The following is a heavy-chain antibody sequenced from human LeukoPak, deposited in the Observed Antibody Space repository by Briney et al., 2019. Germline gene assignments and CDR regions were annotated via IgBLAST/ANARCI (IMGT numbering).Heavy chain of an antibody. V-gene: IGHV3-30*18. CDR1: GFSFKDYN. CDR3: AKVRWDNSGWYYLDY. CDR2: ITYDGSNK. D-gene: IGHD6-19*01. J-gene: IGHJ4*02. Sequence: GGSLRLSCAASGFSFKDYNMHWVRQAPGKGLEWVAVITYDGSNKYYTDSVKGRFTISRDNSKSTLYLQMNSLRAEDTAVYYCAKVRWDNSGWYYLDYWGQGTLVTVSS.